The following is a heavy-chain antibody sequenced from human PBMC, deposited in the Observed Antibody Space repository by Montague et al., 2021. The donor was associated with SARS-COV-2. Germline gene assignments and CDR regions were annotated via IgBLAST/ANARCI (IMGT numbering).Heavy chain of an antibody. CDR3: ARQKMGSVTIFGVVMHDRLFGS. Sequence: SETLSLTCTVSGGSISRTSYYWGRIRQPTGKGLEWLGYLYYSESPYSNPSPKSPVTIPVGTAKNQFSLKLSSVTAADTAVYYCARQKMGSVTIFGVVMHDRLFGSWGQGSLVCAS. CDR2: LYYSESP. J-gene: IGHJ4*02. V-gene: IGHV4-39*01. CDR1: GGSISRTSYY. D-gene: IGHD3-3*01.